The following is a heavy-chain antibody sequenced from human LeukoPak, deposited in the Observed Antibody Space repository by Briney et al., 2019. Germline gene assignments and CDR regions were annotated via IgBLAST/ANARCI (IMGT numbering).Heavy chain of an antibody. J-gene: IGHJ4*02. CDR3: ASVTYYDSSGYYLGDY. V-gene: IGHV1-2*06. Sequence: SVKVSSKASGYTFTAYYIHWVRQAPGQGLEWMGRIKPNSGGTNYAQEFQGRVTMTRDTSISTAYMELSRLKSDDTAVYYCASVTYYDSSGYYLGDYWGQGTLVTVSS. CDR2: IKPNSGGT. D-gene: IGHD3-22*01. CDR1: GYTFTAYY.